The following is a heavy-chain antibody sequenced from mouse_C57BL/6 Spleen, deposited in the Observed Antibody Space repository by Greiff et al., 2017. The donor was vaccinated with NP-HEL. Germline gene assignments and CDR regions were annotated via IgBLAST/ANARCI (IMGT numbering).Heavy chain of an antibody. D-gene: IGHD4-1*01. CDR2: IYPGNSDT. J-gene: IGHJ1*03. CDR3: TRVWDWYFDV. Sequence: VQLQQSGPELVKPGASVKISCKASGYAFSSSWMHWVKQRPGQGLEWIGAIYPGNSDTSYNQKFKGKAKLTAVTSASTAYMELSSLTNEDSAVYYCTRVWDWYFDVWGTGTTVTVSS. V-gene: IGHV1-5*01. CDR1: GYAFSSSW.